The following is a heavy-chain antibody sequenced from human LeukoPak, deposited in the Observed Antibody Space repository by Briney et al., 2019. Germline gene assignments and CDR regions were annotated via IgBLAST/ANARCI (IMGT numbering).Heavy chain of an antibody. CDR3: ARYCSSTSCMINWFDP. Sequence: SETLSLTCTVSGGSISSSSYYWGWIRQPPGKGLEWIGSIYYSGSTYYNPSLKSRVTISVDTSKNQFSLKLSSVTAADTAVYYCARYCSSTSCMINWFDPWGQGTLVTVSS. J-gene: IGHJ5*02. V-gene: IGHV4-39*07. CDR1: GGSISSSSYY. D-gene: IGHD2-2*01. CDR2: IYYSGST.